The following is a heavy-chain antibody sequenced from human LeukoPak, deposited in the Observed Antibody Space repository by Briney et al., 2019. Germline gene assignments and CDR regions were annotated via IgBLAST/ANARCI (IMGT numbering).Heavy chain of an antibody. CDR3: ARDDYSGNDYFDY. CDR1: GFTFSSYS. Sequence: PGGSLRLSCAASGFTFSSYSINWVRQAPGKGLEWVSSISGSSDYIYYAASVKGRFTISRDNAKNSLYLQMNSLRAEDTAVYYCARDDYSGNDYFDYWGQGTLVTVSS. D-gene: IGHD4-23*01. J-gene: IGHJ4*02. CDR2: ISGSSDYI. V-gene: IGHV3-21*01.